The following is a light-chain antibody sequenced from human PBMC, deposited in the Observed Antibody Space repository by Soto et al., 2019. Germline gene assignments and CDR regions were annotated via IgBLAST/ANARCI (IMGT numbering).Light chain of an antibody. CDR2: DAS. Sequence: EILMTQSPATLSVSPGERVTFSCRASQSVSYYLVWYQQKPGQAPRLLIYDASTRATGIPVRFSGSGSGTEFTLTISSLQSEDFGVYYCQQNKDWPGTFGQGTKVDIK. J-gene: IGKJ1*01. CDR3: QQNKDWPGT. V-gene: IGKV3-15*01. CDR1: QSVSYY.